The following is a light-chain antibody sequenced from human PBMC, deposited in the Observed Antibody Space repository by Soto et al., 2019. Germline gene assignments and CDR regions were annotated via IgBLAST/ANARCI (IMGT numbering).Light chain of an antibody. CDR1: QSISSW. CDR2: KAS. CDR3: QHLT. Sequence: DIQMTQSRSTLAASVGDRVTITCRASQSISSWLAWYQQKPGKAPKLLIYKASSLESGVPSRFSGSGSGTEFTLTISSLQPDDFATYYCQHLTFGGGAKVDIK. J-gene: IGKJ4*01. V-gene: IGKV1-5*03.